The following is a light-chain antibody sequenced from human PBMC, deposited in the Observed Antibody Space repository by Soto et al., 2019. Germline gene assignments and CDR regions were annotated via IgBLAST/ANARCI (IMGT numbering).Light chain of an antibody. CDR1: SRDVGYYNL. CDR3: CSYAGSGALGV. J-gene: IGLJ1*01. V-gene: IGLV2-23*02. Sequence: QSALTQPASVSGSPGRSITISCTGTSRDVGYYNLVSWFRQHPGNAPKLIIYEVTKRPSGVSDRFSGSKSGNTASLTISGLQPEDEADYYCCSYAGSGALGVFGAGTKVTVL. CDR2: EVT.